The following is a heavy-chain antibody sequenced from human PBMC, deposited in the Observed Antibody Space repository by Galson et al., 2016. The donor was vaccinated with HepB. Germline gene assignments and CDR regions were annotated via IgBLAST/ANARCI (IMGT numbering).Heavy chain of an antibody. CDR3: AREKYTTGYYYFDY. J-gene: IGHJ4*02. CDR2: IWYDGSNK. V-gene: IGHV3-33*01. Sequence: SLRLSCAASGFTFSSYAMHWVRQAPGKGLEWVAVIWYDGSNKYYADSVKGRFTISRDNSKNTLYLQINSLRAEDTAVYYCAREKYTTGYYYFDYWGQGTRVTVS. D-gene: IGHD6-19*01. CDR1: GFTFSSYA.